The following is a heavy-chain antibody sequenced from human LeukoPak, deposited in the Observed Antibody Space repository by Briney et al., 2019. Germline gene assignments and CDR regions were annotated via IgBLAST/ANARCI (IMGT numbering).Heavy chain of an antibody. CDR3: ASLAEGESGRGS. Sequence: SETLSLTCTVSGASVGSAGSHWMWIRQPPGKGLEYIGNIHRTGSTDYKPSLRSRVTISVDTSNNHFPLTLRSVTAADTAVYYCASLAEGESGRGSWGQGTFVTVSP. J-gene: IGHJ5*02. CDR1: GASVGSAGSH. CDR2: IHRTGST. V-gene: IGHV4-61*08. D-gene: IGHD3-10*01.